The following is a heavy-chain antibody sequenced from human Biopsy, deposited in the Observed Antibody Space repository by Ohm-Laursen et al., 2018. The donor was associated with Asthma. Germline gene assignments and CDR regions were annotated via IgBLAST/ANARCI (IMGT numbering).Heavy chain of an antibody. V-gene: IGHV1-69*13. Sequence: SVKVSCKAYGDSFISYAITWVRQAPGQGLEWMGGIIPIIGTAHYAPKFQGRVTISADESTSTAYMELTSLSSEDTALYYCARGPEYVRSSGALDYWGQGTLVTVSS. D-gene: IGHD2-2*01. CDR2: IIPIIGTA. CDR3: ARGPEYVRSSGALDY. J-gene: IGHJ4*02. CDR1: GDSFISYA.